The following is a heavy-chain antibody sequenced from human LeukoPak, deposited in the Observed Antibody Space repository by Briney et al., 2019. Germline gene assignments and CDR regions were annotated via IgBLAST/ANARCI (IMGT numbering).Heavy chain of an antibody. CDR1: GGTFSSYA. CDR2: IIPIFGTA. Sequence: GASVKVSCQASGGTFSSYAISWVRQAPGQGLEWMGGIIPIFGTANYAQKFQGRVTITADESTSTAYMELSSLRSEDTAVYYCARWDLGYCSSTSCPHYYYYGMDVWGQGTTVTVSS. CDR3: ARWDLGYCSSTSCPHYYYYGMDV. V-gene: IGHV1-69*13. J-gene: IGHJ6*02. D-gene: IGHD2-2*01.